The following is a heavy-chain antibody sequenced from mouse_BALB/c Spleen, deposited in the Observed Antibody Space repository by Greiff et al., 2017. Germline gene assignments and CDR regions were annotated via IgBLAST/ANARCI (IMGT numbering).Heavy chain of an antibody. D-gene: IGHD1-2*01. Sequence: EVQLVESGGGLVQPGGSRKLSCAASGFTFSSFGMHWVRQAPEKGLEWVAYISSGSSTIYYADTVKGRFTISRDNPKNTLFLQMTSLRSEDTAMYYCARGGLYYGPYYFDYWGQGTTLTVSS. CDR1: GFTFSSFG. V-gene: IGHV5-17*02. CDR2: ISSGSSTI. J-gene: IGHJ2*01. CDR3: ARGGLYYGPYYFDY.